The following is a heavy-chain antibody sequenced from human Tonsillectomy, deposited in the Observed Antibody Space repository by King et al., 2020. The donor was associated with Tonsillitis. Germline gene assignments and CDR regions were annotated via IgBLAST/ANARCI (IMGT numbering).Heavy chain of an antibody. CDR2: IYYSGST. J-gene: IGHJ4*02. Sequence: VQLQESGPGLVKPSQTLSLTCAVSGASISNGGYSWSWIRQPPGKGLEWIGYIYYSGSTHYNPSLKSRVTISVDTSKKQFSLKVSSVTAADTAVYYCARAFWAGSDYSGPIDYWGQGTLVTVSS. D-gene: IGHD3-22*01. CDR1: GASISNGGYS. V-gene: IGHV4-30-4*07. CDR3: ARAFWAGSDYSGPIDY.